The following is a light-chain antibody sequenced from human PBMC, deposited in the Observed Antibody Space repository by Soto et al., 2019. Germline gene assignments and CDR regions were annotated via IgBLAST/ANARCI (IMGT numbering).Light chain of an antibody. Sequence: DIQMTQSPSSLSASVGDRDTITSRASQDISNYLAWYQQQTGKAPKLLIYAASTLQSGVPSRFSGSGSGTDFTLTISSLQPEDVATYYCQSHSSVPPVTLGPGTKVNL. CDR3: QSHSSVPPVT. V-gene: IGKV1-27*01. J-gene: IGKJ3*01. CDR1: QDISNY. CDR2: AAS.